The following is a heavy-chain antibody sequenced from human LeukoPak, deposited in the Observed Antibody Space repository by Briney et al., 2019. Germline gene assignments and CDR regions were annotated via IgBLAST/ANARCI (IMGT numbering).Heavy chain of an antibody. CDR1: GYTFTSYG. D-gene: IGHD3-10*01. CDR2: ISAYNGNT. CDR3: ARDVFYGSGSDLYYFDY. J-gene: IGHJ4*02. Sequence: ASVKVSCKASGYTFTSYGISWVRQAPGQGLEWMGWISAYNGNTNYAQKLQGRVTMTTDTSTSTAYMELRSLRSDDTAVYHCARDVFYGSGSDLYYFDYWGQGTLVTVSS. V-gene: IGHV1-18*01.